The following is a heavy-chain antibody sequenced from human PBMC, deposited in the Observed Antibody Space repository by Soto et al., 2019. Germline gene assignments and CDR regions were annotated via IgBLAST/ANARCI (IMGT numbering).Heavy chain of an antibody. CDR1: GGSFSGYY. J-gene: IGHJ4*02. CDR2: INHSGST. Sequence: SETLSLTCAVYGGSFSGYYWSWIRQPPGKGLEWIGEINHSGSTNYNPSLKSRVTISVDTSKNQFSLKLSSVTAADTAVYYCARGSRYRSSWPYWGQGTLVTVSS. V-gene: IGHV4-34*01. D-gene: IGHD6-13*01. CDR3: ARGSRYRSSWPY.